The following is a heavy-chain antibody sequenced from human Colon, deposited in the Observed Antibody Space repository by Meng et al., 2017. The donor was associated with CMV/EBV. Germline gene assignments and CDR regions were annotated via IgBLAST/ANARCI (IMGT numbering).Heavy chain of an antibody. CDR2: MNPDSGHT. D-gene: IGHD3-16*01. J-gene: IGHJ1*01. Sequence: ASVKVSCKTSGYSFTTYDIYWMRQSSGQGLEWMGLMNPDSGHTSYAQKFQGRVTMTRDTSITTAYMELTNLRSDDTAVYYCVRGRILDGGWGQGTLVTVSS. V-gene: IGHV1-8*01. CDR3: VRGRILDGG. CDR1: GYSFTTYD.